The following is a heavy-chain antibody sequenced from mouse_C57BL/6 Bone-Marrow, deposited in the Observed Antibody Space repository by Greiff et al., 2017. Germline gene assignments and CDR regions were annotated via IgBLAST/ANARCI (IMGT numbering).Heavy chain of an antibody. CDR3: ARREVDYAMDY. Sequence: QVQLQQPGAELVRPGSSVKLSCKASGYTFTSYWMHWVKQRPIQGLEWIGNIDPSDSETHYNQKFKDKATLTVDRSSSTAYMQLSSLTSEDSAVYYCARREVDYAMDYWGQGTSVTVSS. V-gene: IGHV1-52*01. J-gene: IGHJ4*01. CDR1: GYTFTSYW. CDR2: IDPSDSET.